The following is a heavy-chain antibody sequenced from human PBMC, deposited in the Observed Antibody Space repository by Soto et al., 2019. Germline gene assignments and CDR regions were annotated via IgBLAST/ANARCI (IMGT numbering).Heavy chain of an antibody. CDR2: MNPNSGNT. D-gene: IGHD3-3*01. CDR3: ARGASDFWSGYSPDYYYYGMDV. Sequence: QVQLVQSGAEVKKPGASVKVSCKASGYTFTSYDINWVRQATGQGLEWMGWMNPNSGNTGYAQKFQGRVTMTRNTSISTAYMELSSLRSGDTAVYYCARGASDFWSGYSPDYYYYGMDVWGQGTTVTVSS. J-gene: IGHJ6*02. V-gene: IGHV1-8*01. CDR1: GYTFTSYD.